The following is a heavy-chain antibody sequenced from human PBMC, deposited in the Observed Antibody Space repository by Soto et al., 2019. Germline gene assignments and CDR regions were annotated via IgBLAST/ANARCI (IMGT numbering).Heavy chain of an antibody. CDR2: IYYSGST. D-gene: IGHD2-2*01. CDR3: ARIGGPRHQRPYYYLDH. V-gene: IGHV4-59*01. CDR1: GASISSYS. J-gene: IGHJ4*02. Sequence: KPSETLSLTCTVSGASISSYSWSWIRQPPGKGLEWIGYIYYSGSTNYNPSLKSRVTISVDTSKNQFSVKLSSVTAADTAVYLCARIGGPRHQRPYYYLDHWGQGTLVTVSS.